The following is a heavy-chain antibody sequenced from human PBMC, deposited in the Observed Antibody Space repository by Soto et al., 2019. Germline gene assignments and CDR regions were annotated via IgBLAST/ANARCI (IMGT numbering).Heavy chain of an antibody. CDR1: GLSFSSNG. D-gene: IGHD3-22*01. J-gene: IGHJ5*01. CDR3: AKDESRVVVPDNWFDS. Sequence: GGSLRLSCAASGLSFSSNGMSWVRQAPGKGQEWVSGISDSGGRTSYADSVKGRFTISRDTSKNTLYLQMNSLRAEDKAVYYCAKDESRVVVPDNWFDSWGQGPLVTVSS. V-gene: IGHV3-23*01. CDR2: ISDSGGRT.